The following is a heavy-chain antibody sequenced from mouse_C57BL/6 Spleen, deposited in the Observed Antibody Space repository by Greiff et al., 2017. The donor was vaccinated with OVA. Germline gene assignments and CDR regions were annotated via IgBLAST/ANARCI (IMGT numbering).Heavy chain of an antibody. CDR2: IDPSDSYT. CDR3: ARVYGSSYFDY. V-gene: IGHV1-69*01. J-gene: IGHJ2*01. Sequence: QVQLQQPGAELVMPGASVKLSCKASGYTFTSYWMHWVKQRPGQGLEWIGEIDPSDSYTNYNQKFKGKSTLTVDKSSSTAYMQLSSLTSEYSAVYYCARVYGSSYFDYWGQGTTLTVSS. CDR1: GYTFTSYW. D-gene: IGHD1-1*01.